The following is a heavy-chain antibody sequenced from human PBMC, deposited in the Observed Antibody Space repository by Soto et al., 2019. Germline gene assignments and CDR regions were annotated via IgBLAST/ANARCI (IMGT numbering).Heavy chain of an antibody. J-gene: IGHJ4*02. Sequence: GGSLRLSCAASGFTFSSYGMHWVRQAPGKGLEWVAVISYDGSNKYYADSVKGRFTISRDNSKNTLYLQMNSLRAEDTAVYYCAKDILTTVTTAVDYWGQGTLVTVSS. CDR3: AKDILTTVTTAVDY. V-gene: IGHV3-30*18. CDR1: GFTFSSYG. CDR2: ISYDGSNK. D-gene: IGHD4-17*01.